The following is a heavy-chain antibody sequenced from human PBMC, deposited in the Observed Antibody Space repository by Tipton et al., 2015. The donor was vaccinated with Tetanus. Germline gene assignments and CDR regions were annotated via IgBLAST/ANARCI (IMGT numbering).Heavy chain of an antibody. V-gene: IGHV4-30-2*01. D-gene: IGHD3-16*01. Sequence: TLSLTCAVSGGSISSGDYSWSWIRQPPGKGLEWIGYTYDSGSTYYNPSLKSRVTISEDRSKNQISLRLSSVTAADTAVYYCARDHGITWGGMGYYYGMDVWGQGTTVTVSS. J-gene: IGHJ6*02. CDR2: TYDSGST. CDR1: GGSISSGDYS. CDR3: ARDHGITWGGMGYYYGMDV.